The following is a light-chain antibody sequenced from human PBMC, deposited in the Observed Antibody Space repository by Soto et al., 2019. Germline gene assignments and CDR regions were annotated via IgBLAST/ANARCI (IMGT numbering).Light chain of an antibody. CDR2: EVS. CDR3: FSFTTDWTHV. Sequence: QSVLTQPASVSGSPGQSITISCTGSSSDIGAYNYVSWFQQYPGKAPKLIISEVSNRPSGVSNRFSGSKSGPAASLTISGLQTEDEADYFCFSFTTDWTHVFGTGTKVTVL. J-gene: IGLJ1*01. V-gene: IGLV2-14*01. CDR1: SSDIGAYNY.